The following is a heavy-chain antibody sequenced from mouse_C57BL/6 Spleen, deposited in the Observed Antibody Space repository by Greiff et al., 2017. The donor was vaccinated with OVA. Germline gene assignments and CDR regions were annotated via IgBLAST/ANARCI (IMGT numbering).Heavy chain of an antibody. Sequence: EVQGVESVAELVRPGASVKLSCTASGFKITNYYMHWVKQRPEQGLEWIGRIDPANGNTKYDPKFKGKATITADNSSNTAYLQLSSLTSEDTAIYYCARGTHAMDYWGQGTSVTVSS. CDR1: GFKITNYY. V-gene: IGHV14-3*01. J-gene: IGHJ4*01. CDR3: ARGTHAMDY. CDR2: IDPANGNT. D-gene: IGHD3-3*01.